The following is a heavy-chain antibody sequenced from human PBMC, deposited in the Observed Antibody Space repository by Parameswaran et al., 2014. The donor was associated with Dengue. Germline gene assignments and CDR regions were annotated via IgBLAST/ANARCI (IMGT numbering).Heavy chain of an antibody. V-gene: IGHV3-21*01. Sequence: KWIRQPPGKGLEWVSSISSSSSYIYYGDLVKGRFTISRDNAKNSLYLQMNSLRVEDTAVYYCARSPVSEPQAYYYYGMDVWGQGTTVTVSS. CDR3: ARSPVSEPQAYYYYGMDV. CDR2: ISSSSSYI. J-gene: IGHJ6*02. D-gene: IGHD1-14*01.